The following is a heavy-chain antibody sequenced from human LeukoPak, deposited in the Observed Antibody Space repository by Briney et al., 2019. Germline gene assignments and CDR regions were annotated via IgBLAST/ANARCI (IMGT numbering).Heavy chain of an antibody. D-gene: IGHD4/OR15-4a*01. CDR2: VSGSGDEI. CDR3: ATKVPGSSHFSS. CDR1: GFTFNNFG. V-gene: IGHV3-48*03. J-gene: IGHJ4*02. Sequence: GGSLRLSCAASGFTFNNFGMNWVRQAPGKGLEWVSYVSGSGDEIRYGDSVKGRFTISRDNAKSSLYLQMDSLRAEDTAVYYCATKVPGSSHFSSWGQGTLVTVSS.